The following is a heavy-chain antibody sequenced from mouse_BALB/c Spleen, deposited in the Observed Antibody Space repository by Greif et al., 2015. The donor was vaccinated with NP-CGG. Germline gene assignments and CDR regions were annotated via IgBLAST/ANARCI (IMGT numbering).Heavy chain of an antibody. D-gene: IGHD1-1*01. CDR3: ARDDYGTRYFDV. CDR2: IYPGDGDT. V-gene: IGHV1-80*01. Sequence: QVQLQQSGAELVRTGSSVKISCKASGYAFSSYWMNWVKQRPGQGLEWIGQIYPGDGDTNYNGKFKGKATLTADKSSSTAYLHLSSLTSEVSSFYFCARDDYGTRYFDVWGAGTSVTVSS. J-gene: IGHJ1*01. CDR1: GYAFSSYW.